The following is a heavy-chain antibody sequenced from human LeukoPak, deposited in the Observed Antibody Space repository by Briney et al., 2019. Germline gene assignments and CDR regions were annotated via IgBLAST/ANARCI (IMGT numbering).Heavy chain of an antibody. CDR2: ISYDGSNK. CDR3: ARDSGWYPQFDFDY. V-gene: IGHV3-30-3*01. Sequence: GGSLRLSCAASGFTFSSYAMHWVRQAPGKGLEWVAVISYDGSNKYYADSVKGRFTISRDNSKNTLYLQMNSLRAEDTAVYYCARDSGWYPQFDFDYWGQGTLVTVSS. D-gene: IGHD2-15*01. CDR1: GFTFSSYA. J-gene: IGHJ4*02.